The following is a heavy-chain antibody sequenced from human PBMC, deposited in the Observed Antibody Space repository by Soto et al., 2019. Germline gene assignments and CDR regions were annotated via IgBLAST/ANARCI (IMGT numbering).Heavy chain of an antibody. Sequence: QVQLVQSGAEVKKPGASVKASCKPSGYTFTSYYIHWVRQAPGQGLEWMGIFNPTGDTASYAQKLQGRVTMTRDTSTGTAYMELGSLRSEDTAVYYCARGGKIVDTAIGYYYYHAMDVWVQGTTVTVS. J-gene: IGHJ6*02. CDR2: FNPTGDTA. CDR1: GYTFTSYY. CDR3: ARGGKIVDTAIGYYYYHAMDV. D-gene: IGHD5-18*01. V-gene: IGHV1-46*01.